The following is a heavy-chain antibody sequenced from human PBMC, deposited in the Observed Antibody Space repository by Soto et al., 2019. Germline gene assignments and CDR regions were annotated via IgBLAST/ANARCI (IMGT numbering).Heavy chain of an antibody. CDR2: ISYDGSNK. J-gene: IGHJ4*02. CDR1: GFTFSSYA. CDR3: ASDKQQLAEDY. V-gene: IGHV3-30-3*01. D-gene: IGHD6-13*01. Sequence: EGSLRLSCAASGFTFSSYAMHWVRQAPGKGLEWVAVISYDGSNKYYADSVKGRFTISRDNSKNTLYLQMNSLRAEDTAVYYDASDKQQLAEDYSSEGT.